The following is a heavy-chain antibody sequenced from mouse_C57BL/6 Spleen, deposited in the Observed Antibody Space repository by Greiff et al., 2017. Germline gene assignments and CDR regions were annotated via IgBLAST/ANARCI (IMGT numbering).Heavy chain of an antibody. V-gene: IGHV1-80*01. CDR2: IYPGDGDT. CDR3: AREGVTTTDLWYFDV. D-gene: IGHD2-2*01. Sequence: LQESGAELVKPGASVKISCKASGYAFSSYWMNWVKQRPGKGLEWIGQIYPGDGDTNYNGKFKGKATLTADKSSSTAYMQLSSLTSEDSAVYFCAREGVTTTDLWYFDVWGTGTTVTVSS. CDR1: GYAFSSYW. J-gene: IGHJ1*03.